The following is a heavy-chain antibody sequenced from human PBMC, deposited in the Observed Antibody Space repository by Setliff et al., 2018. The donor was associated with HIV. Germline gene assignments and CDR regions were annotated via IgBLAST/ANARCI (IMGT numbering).Heavy chain of an antibody. J-gene: IGHJ4*02. CDR2: IHPRDFDI. CDR3: ARLSVVTATRIYYFDY. CDR1: GYTFTNYW. D-gene: IGHD2-21*02. V-gene: IGHV5-51*01. Sequence: GESLEISCKASGYTFTNYWTAWVRQMPGKGLEWMGIIHPRDFDIKYSQSFQGQVTISADTSISTAYLQWSSLKASDTAMYYCARLSVVTATRIYYFDYWGQGTLVTVSS.